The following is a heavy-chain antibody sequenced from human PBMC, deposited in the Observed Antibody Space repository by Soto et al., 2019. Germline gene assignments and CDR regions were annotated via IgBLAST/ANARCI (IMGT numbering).Heavy chain of an antibody. CDR3: ARRGVRGVSKWYYYGMDV. V-gene: IGHV4-34*01. CDR1: VGPFSAYS. J-gene: IGHJ6*02. CDR2: INHSGST. D-gene: IGHD3-10*01. Sequence: SETLSLTSAVFVGPFSAYSWSWRRQPPGKGLEWIGEINHSGSTNYNPSLKSRVTISVDTSKNQFSLKLSSVTAADTAVYYCARRGVRGVSKWYYYGMDVWGQGTTVT.